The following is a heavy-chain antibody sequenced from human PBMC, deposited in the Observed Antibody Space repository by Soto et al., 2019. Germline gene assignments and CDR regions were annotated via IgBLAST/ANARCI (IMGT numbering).Heavy chain of an antibody. V-gene: IGHV1-69*06. CDR3: AREAYGDYENWYFDL. CDR1: GGTFSSYA. D-gene: IGHD4-17*01. J-gene: IGHJ2*01. CDR2: IIPIFGTA. Sequence: QVQLVQSGAEVKKPGSSVKVSCKASGGTFSSYAISWVRQAPGQGLEWMGGIIPIFGTANYAKKFQGRVKITAYKSTSTAYMELSSLSSEDTAVYYCAREAYGDYENWYFDLWGRGTLVTVSS.